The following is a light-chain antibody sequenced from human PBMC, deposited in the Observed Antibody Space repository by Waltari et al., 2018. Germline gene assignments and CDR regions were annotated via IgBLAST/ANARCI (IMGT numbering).Light chain of an antibody. CDR1: SSDIGDYI. CDR2: EVG. CDR3: LSYTTSDILGV. J-gene: IGLJ3*02. Sequence: QSALTQPASVSGSPGQSITISCTGISSDIGDYIVSWYQHHPGKAPKLMIYEVGSRPPGVSNRFSGCKSGKTASLTISGLQAEDEADYYCLSYTTSDILGVFGGGTKLTVL. V-gene: IGLV2-14*01.